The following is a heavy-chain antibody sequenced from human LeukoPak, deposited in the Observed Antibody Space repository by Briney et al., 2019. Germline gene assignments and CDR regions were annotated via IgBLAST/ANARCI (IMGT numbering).Heavy chain of an antibody. Sequence: SETLSLTCAVSGDSISGFYWSWIRQPPGKGLEWIGYIYYSGSANYNPSLKSRVTISVDTSKNQFSLKLSSVTAADTAIYYCAKSFSETERATITAYWGQGTLVTVSS. CDR3: AKSFSETERATITAY. CDR1: GDSISGFY. CDR2: IYYSGSA. D-gene: IGHD5-24*01. V-gene: IGHV4-59*01. J-gene: IGHJ4*02.